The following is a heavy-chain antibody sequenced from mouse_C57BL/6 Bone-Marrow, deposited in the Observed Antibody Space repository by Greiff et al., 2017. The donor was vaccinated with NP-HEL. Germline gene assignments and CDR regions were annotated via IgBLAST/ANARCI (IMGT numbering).Heavy chain of an antibody. J-gene: IGHJ4*01. Sequence: EVQRVESGEGLVKPGGSLKLSCAASGFTFSSYAMSWVRQTPEKRLEWVAYLSSGGDYIYYADTVKGRFTISRDNARNTLYLQMSSLKSEDTAMYYCTRTGTDYAMDYWGQGTSVTVSS. D-gene: IGHD4-1*01. CDR1: GFTFSSYA. CDR2: LSSGGDYI. CDR3: TRTGTDYAMDY. V-gene: IGHV5-9-1*02.